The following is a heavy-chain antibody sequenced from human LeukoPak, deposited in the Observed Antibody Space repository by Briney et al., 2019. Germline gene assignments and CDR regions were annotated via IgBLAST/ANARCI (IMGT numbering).Heavy chain of an antibody. CDR3: ARNPGPGTLDN. V-gene: IGHV3-11*06. D-gene: IGHD6-13*01. CDR2: ISSSGGHT. Sequence: GASLRLSCAASGFTFNDYYMSWIRQAPGKGLEWVSFISSSGGHTNYADSVKGRFTISRDNAKNSLYLQMNSLRAEGTAVYYCARNPGPGTLDNWGQGTLVTVSS. J-gene: IGHJ4*02. CDR1: GFTFNDYY.